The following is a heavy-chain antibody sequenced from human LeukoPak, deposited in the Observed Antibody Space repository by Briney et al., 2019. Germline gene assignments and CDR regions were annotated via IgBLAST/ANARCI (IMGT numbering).Heavy chain of an antibody. D-gene: IGHD2-2*01. CDR2: IYTSGST. Sequence: SETLSLTCTVSGGPISSYYWSWIRQPAGKGLEWIGRIYTSGSTNYNPSLKSRVTISVDTSKDQFSLNLTSVTAADTAVYYCARLKCISTTCPSRYVMDVWGQGTTVTVSS. CDR1: GGPISSYY. V-gene: IGHV4-4*07. CDR3: ARLKCISTTCPSRYVMDV. J-gene: IGHJ6*02.